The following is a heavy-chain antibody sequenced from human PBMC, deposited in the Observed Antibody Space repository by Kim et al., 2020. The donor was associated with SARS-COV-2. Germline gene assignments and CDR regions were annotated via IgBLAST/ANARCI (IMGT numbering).Heavy chain of an antibody. V-gene: IGHV3-30*18. D-gene: IGHD5-18*01. CDR2: ISYDGINK. CDR3: GQCMFPGYSYGEPALDN. Sequence: GGSLRLSCAASGFTFSNYGMHWVRQAPGKGLECVAGISYDGINKYYSDSVKGRFTISRDNSKNTLYLQLNSLRVEDTAVFYCGQCMFPGYSYGEPALDN. J-gene: IGHJ5*01. CDR1: GFTFSNYG.